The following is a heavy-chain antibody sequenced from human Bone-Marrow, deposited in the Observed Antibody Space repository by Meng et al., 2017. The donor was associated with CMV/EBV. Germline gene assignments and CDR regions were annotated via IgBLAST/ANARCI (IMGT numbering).Heavy chain of an antibody. J-gene: IGHJ3*02. CDR1: GGSISSYY. CDR2: IHYSGST. CDR3: ARGKGNAFDI. Sequence: SETLSLTCTGSGGSISSYYWSWIRQPPGKGLEWIGYIHYSGSTNYNPSLKSRVTISVDTSKNQFSLQLNSVTPEDTAVYYCARGKGNAFDIWGQGTMVTVSS. D-gene: IGHD3-10*01. V-gene: IGHV4-59*12.